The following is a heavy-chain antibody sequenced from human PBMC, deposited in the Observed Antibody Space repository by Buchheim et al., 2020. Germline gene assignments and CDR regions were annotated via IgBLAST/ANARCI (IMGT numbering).Heavy chain of an antibody. Sequence: EVQLVESGGGLVQPGGSLRLSCAASGFTFSSYEMNWVRQAPGKGLEWVSYISSSGSTIYYADSVKGRFTISRAKAKNSLSLQMNSLRAEDTAVYYCARVPYYDYVWGSYRTFDYWGQGTL. CDR3: ARVPYYDYVWGSYRTFDY. CDR2: ISSSGSTI. CDR1: GFTFSSYE. J-gene: IGHJ4*02. V-gene: IGHV3-48*03. D-gene: IGHD3-16*02.